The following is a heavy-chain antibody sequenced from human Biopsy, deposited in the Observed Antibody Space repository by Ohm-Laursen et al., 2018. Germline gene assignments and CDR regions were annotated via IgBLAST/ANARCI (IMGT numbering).Heavy chain of an antibody. J-gene: IGHJ6*02. V-gene: IGHV1-69*06. CDR1: GGTFSNYG. CDR2: NIPILGTG. D-gene: IGHD3-10*01. Sequence: SVKVSCNVPGGTFSNYGVNWVRQAPGQGLEWLGGNIPILGTGNYAQKFQDRVTVAADTSTSTATMELRSLRSDDTAIYYCTRDRHYASGSYAGMDVWGQGTTVTVSS. CDR3: TRDRHYASGSYAGMDV.